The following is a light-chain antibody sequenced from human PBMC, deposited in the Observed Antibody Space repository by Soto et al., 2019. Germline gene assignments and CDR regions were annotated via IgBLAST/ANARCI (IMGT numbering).Light chain of an antibody. V-gene: IGKV3-20*01. CDR2: DAS. CDR1: QIVSSSY. CDR3: QQFSSYPLT. Sequence: IILSLSPGTLSLSQGERATLSCRASQIVSSSYLAWYQQKPGQAPRLLIYDASSRATGIPDRFSGGGSGTDFTLTISRLEPEDFTVYYCQQFSSYPLTFGGGNKVDIK. J-gene: IGKJ4*01.